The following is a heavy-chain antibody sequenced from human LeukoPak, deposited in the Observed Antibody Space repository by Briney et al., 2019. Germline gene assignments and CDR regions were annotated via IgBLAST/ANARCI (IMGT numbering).Heavy chain of an antibody. V-gene: IGHV3-48*02. J-gene: IGHJ4*02. CDR3: ARDHNWGFDY. CDR2: ISPTYDI. Sequence: GGSLRLSCAASGFIFSSCAMNWVRQAPGKGLEWVSYISPTYDIYYSDSVRGRFTISRDNAKNSLYLQMNSLRDEDTAVYYCARDHNWGFDYWGQGTLVAVSS. D-gene: IGHD7-27*01. CDR1: GFIFSSCA.